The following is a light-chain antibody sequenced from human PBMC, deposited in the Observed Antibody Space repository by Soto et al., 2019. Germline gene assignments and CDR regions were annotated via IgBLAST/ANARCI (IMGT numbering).Light chain of an antibody. J-gene: IGKJ5*01. V-gene: IGKV3-11*01. CDR1: QSVTYN. CDR2: DAS. Sequence: EIVMTQSPATLSASPGERVTLSCTATQSVTYNLAWYQQKPGQAPRLLIYDASNRATGIPARFSGSGSGTDFTLTISSLEPEDFAVYYCQQRSNWPTITFGQGTRLEIK. CDR3: QQRSNWPTIT.